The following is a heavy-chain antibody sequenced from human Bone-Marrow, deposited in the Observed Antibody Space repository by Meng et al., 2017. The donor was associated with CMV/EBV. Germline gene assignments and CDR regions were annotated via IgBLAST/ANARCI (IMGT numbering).Heavy chain of an antibody. V-gene: IGHV3-21*01. CDR1: GFTFSSYS. J-gene: IGHJ4*02. Sequence: GESLKISCAASGFTFSSYSMNWVRQAPGKGLEWVSSISSSSSYMYYADSVKGRFTISRDNAKNSLYLQMNSLRAEDTAVYYCARGMVGVPAAIYPTLDYWGQGTLVTVSS. CDR3: ARGMVGVPAAIYPTLDY. CDR2: ISSSSSYM. D-gene: IGHD2-2*01.